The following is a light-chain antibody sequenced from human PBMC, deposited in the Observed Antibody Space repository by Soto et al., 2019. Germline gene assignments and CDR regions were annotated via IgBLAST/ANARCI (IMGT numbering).Light chain of an antibody. CDR3: LQTYNLPRT. Sequence: DIQLTQSPSFLSASVGDRVTITCRASQDVSDYLAWYQHAPGKAPNLLIYAAYTLQSGVPSRFSGSASGTDFTLTIRNMQREDFATYYCLQTYNLPRTFGQGTKV. J-gene: IGKJ1*01. CDR2: AAY. V-gene: IGKV1-9*01. CDR1: QDVSDY.